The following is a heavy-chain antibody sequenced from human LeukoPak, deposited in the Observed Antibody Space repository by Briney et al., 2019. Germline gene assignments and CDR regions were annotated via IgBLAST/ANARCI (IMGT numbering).Heavy chain of an antibody. CDR2: INPNSGDT. CDR1: GYTFTGYY. V-gene: IGHV1-2*02. D-gene: IGHD5-18*01. J-gene: IGHJ6*02. Sequence: ASVKVSCKASGYTFTGYYMHWVRQAPGQGLEWMGWINPNSGDTDYAQKFQGRVTMTRDTSISTACMELSRLRSDDTAVYYCARPSEVTLYYYYYGMDVWGQGTTVTVSS. CDR3: ARPSEVTLYYYYYGMDV.